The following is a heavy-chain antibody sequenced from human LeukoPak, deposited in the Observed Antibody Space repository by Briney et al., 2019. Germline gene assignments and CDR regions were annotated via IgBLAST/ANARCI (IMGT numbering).Heavy chain of an antibody. D-gene: IGHD6-13*01. CDR1: GFTFSSYG. CDR3: AKWAAPGGMDV. V-gene: IGHV3-30*18. Sequence: PGGSLRLSCAASGFTFSSYGMHWVRQAPGKGLEWVAVISYDGSNKYYADSVKGRFTISRDNSKNTLYLQMNSLRAEDTAVYHCAKWAAPGGMDVWGQGTTVTVSS. CDR2: ISYDGSNK. J-gene: IGHJ6*02.